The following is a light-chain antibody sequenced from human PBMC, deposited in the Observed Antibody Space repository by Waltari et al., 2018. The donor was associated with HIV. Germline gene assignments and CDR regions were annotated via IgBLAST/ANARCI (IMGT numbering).Light chain of an antibody. CDR1: SSAVGGYMY. Sequence: QSALTQPRAVSGSPGQSVTISCTGSSSAVGGYMYVSWYEQHPGKAPKLMIYDVSKRPSGVPDRFSGSKSGNTASLTISGLQAEDEADYYCCSYAGSYSYVFGTGTKVTVL. J-gene: IGLJ1*01. CDR2: DVS. V-gene: IGLV2-11*01. CDR3: CSYAGSYSYV.